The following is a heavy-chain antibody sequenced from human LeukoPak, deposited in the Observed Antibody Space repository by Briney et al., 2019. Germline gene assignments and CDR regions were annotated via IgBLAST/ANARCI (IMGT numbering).Heavy chain of an antibody. D-gene: IGHD3-22*01. J-gene: IGHJ4*02. CDR3: TRDLRNYYDSSGYYYPRY. CDR2: IRSKAYGGTT. Sequence: KPGRSLRLSCTASGFTFGDYAMSWFRQAPGKGLEWVGFIRSKAYGGTTEYAASVKGRFTISRDDSKSIAYLQMNSLKTEDTAVYYCTRDLRNYYDSSGYYYPRYWGQGILVTVSS. V-gene: IGHV3-49*05. CDR1: GFTFGDYA.